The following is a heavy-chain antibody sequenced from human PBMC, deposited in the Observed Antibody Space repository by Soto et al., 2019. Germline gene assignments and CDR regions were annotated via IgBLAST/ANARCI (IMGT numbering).Heavy chain of an antibody. CDR2: INAGNGNT. D-gene: IGHD6-19*01. CDR1: GYTFTSYA. Sequence: ASVKLSCKASGYTFTSYARHWVRQAPGQRLEWMGWINAGNGNTKYSQKFQGRVTITRDTSASTAYMELSSLRSEDTAVYYCAGGNVAVAGTLEYYYMDVWGKGTTVTVSS. CDR3: AGGNVAVAGTLEYYYMDV. J-gene: IGHJ6*03. V-gene: IGHV1-3*01.